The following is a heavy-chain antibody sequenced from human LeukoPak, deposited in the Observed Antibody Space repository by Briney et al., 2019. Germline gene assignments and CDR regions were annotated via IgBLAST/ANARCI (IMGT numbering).Heavy chain of an antibody. CDR2: ISSSSYI. D-gene: IGHD3-3*01. J-gene: IGHJ5*02. CDR1: GFTFSSYS. V-gene: IGHV3-21*01. Sequence: GGSLRLSCAASGFTFSSYSMNWVRQAPGKGLEWVSSISSSSYIYYADSVKGRFTISRDNAKNSLYLQMNSLRAEDTAVYYCAIDYDCWSGYRNWFDPCGQGTLVTVSS. CDR3: AIDYDCWSGYRNWFDP.